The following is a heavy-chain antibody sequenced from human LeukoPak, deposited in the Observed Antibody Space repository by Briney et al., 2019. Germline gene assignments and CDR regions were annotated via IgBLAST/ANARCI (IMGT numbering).Heavy chain of an antibody. Sequence: QPGGSLRLSCAASGFTFSSYWMHWVRQAPGKGLVWVSRINTDGSSTSYADSVKGRFTISRDNSKNTLYLQMNSLRAEDTAVYYCAKIAVAGRAPFDYWGQGTLVTVSS. CDR3: AKIAVAGRAPFDY. V-gene: IGHV3-74*01. J-gene: IGHJ4*02. CDR2: INTDGSST. CDR1: GFTFSSYW. D-gene: IGHD6-19*01.